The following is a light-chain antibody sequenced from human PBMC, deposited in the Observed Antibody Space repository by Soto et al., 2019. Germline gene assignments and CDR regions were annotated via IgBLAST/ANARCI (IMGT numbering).Light chain of an antibody. CDR2: GAS. V-gene: IGKV3-15*01. CDR1: QSVSSN. Sequence: EIVMTQSPATLSVSPGERATLSCRASQSVSSNLAWYQQKPGQAPGLLIYGASTRATAITARFSGSGSGADFTLTISSLQSEDFAFYYCQQYNNWPRTFGQGTKVEIK. J-gene: IGKJ1*01. CDR3: QQYNNWPRT.